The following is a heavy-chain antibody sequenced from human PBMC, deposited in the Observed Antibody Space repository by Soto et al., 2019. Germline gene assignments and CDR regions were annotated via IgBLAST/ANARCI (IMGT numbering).Heavy chain of an antibody. CDR2: ISYHGNTE. V-gene: IGHV3-30*04. CDR1: GFTFSHYV. J-gene: IGHJ5*02. D-gene: IGHD6-25*01. Sequence: PGGSLRLSCTASGFTFSHYVLHWLRQTPGKGLEWVAYISYHGNTEKYADSVKGRFTISRDNYKKEVYLQMNSLRIEDTAVYYCARVGLNVFRAANDSYNWFEPWGQGTLVTVSS. CDR3: ARVGLNVFRAANDSYNWFEP.